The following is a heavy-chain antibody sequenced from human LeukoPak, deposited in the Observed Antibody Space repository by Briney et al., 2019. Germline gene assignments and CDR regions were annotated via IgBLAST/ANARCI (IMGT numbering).Heavy chain of an antibody. J-gene: IGHJ5*02. CDR3: ATDPYYYDSSGYPEFDP. V-gene: IGHV1-24*01. D-gene: IGHD3-22*01. CDR1: GYTLTELS. Sequence: ASVKVSCKVSGYTLTELSMHWVRQAPGKGLEWMGGFDTEDGETIYAQKFQGRVTMTEDTSTDTAYMELSSLRPEDTAVYYCATDPYYYDSSGYPEFDPWGQGTLVTVSS. CDR2: FDTEDGET.